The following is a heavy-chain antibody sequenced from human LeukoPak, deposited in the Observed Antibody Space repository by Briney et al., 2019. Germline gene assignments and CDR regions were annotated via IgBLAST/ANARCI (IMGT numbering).Heavy chain of an antibody. CDR1: GYSFTSYW. D-gene: IGHD3-10*01. CDR3: ARLRITMVRGVIVFDY. Sequence: GESLKISCKGSGYSFTSYWIGWVRQMPGKGLEWMGIIYPGDSDTRYSPSFQGQVTISADKSISTAYLQWSSLKASDTAMYYCARLRITMVRGVIVFDYWGQGTLVTVSS. J-gene: IGHJ4*02. CDR2: IYPGDSDT. V-gene: IGHV5-51*01.